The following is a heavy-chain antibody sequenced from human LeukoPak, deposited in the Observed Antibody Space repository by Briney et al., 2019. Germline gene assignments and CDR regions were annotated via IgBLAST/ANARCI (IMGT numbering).Heavy chain of an antibody. CDR2: ISGSGGST. Sequence: PGGSLRLSCAASGFTFNSYAMSWVRQAPGKGLEWVSAISGSGGSTYYADSVKGRFTISRDNSKNTLYLQMNSLRAEDTAVYYCARSESGSYDLGAYFDYWGQGTLVTVSS. CDR1: GFTFNSYA. D-gene: IGHD1-26*01. J-gene: IGHJ4*02. CDR3: ARSESGSYDLGAYFDY. V-gene: IGHV3-23*01.